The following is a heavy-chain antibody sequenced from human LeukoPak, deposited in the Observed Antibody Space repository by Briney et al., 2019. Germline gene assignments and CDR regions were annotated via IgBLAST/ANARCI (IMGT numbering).Heavy chain of an antibody. Sequence: PGGSLRLSCAASGFTFDDYAMHWVRQAPGKGLEWVSGISWNSGSIGYADSVKGRFTISRDNSKNTLYLQMNSLRAEDTAVYYCARSAIFSVYYYDSSGYYDYWGQGTLVTVSS. J-gene: IGHJ4*02. CDR1: GFTFDDYA. D-gene: IGHD3-22*01. V-gene: IGHV3-9*01. CDR3: ARSAIFSVYYYDSSGYYDY. CDR2: ISWNSGSI.